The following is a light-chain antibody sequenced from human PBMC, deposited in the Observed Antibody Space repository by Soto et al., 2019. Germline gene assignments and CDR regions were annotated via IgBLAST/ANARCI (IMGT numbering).Light chain of an antibody. Sequence: DIQMTQSPSTLSTSVGDRVTITCRASQGISNYLALYQQKPGKVPKLLIYAASTLQSGVPSRFSGSGSGTDFTLTISSLQPEDVATYYCQKYNSAPWTFGQGTKVDIK. CDR2: AAS. CDR3: QKYNSAPWT. V-gene: IGKV1-27*01. CDR1: QGISNY. J-gene: IGKJ1*01.